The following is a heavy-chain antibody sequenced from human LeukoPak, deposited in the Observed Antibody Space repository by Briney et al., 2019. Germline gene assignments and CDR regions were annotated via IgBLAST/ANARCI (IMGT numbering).Heavy chain of an antibody. CDR2: FDPKYGGT. J-gene: IGHJ4*02. D-gene: IGHD3-3*02. CDR3: ETTGREHFWSGYYPLQLDY. CDR1: GYTLTELS. Sequence: GASVKVSCKVSGYTLTELSMRWVRQAPGKGLEWMGGFDPKYGGTIYAQKFQGRVTITEDASTDTAHMELSSLRCEETAVYSCETTGREHFWSGYYPLQLDYWGQGTLVTVSS. V-gene: IGHV1-24*01.